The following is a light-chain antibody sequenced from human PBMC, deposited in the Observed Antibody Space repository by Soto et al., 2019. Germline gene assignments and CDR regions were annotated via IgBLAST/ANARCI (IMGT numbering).Light chain of an antibody. J-gene: IGKJ5*01. CDR2: DAS. Sequence: DIQMTQSPSSLSASVGDRVTITCQATQDINIYLNWYQQKPGKAPNLLICDASNLEIGVPSRFSGSGSGTHFTFTISSLQTEDIGTYYCQQYDILPITFGRGTRLEIK. CDR3: QQYDILPIT. CDR1: QDINIY. V-gene: IGKV1-33*01.